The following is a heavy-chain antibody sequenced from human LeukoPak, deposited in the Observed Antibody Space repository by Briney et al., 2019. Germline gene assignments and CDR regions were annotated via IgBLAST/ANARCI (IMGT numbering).Heavy chain of an antibody. CDR3: ARXXXXXYSGYDXGXXFXX. J-gene: IGHJ4*02. D-gene: IGHD5-12*01. CDR2: IYTSGST. Sequence: KPSETLSLTCTVSGGSISSYYWSWIRQPAGKGLEWIGRIYTSGSTNYNPSLKSRVTISVDKSKNQFSLKLSSVTAADTAVYYCARXXXXXYSGYDXGXXFXXXGQGTLVTXSS. V-gene: IGHV4-4*07. CDR1: GGSISSYY.